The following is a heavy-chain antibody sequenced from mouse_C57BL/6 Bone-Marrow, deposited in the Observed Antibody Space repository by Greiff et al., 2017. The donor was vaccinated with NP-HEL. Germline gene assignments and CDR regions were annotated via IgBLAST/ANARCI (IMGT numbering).Heavy chain of an antibody. CDR1: GYTFTDYY. Sequence: VKLMESGAELVRPGASVKLSCKASGYTFTDYYINWVKQRPGQGLEWIARIYPGSGNTYYNEKFKGKATLTAEKSSSTAYMQLSSLTSEDSAVYFCARCYYGRYAMDYWGQGTSVTVSS. CDR3: ARCYYGRYAMDY. V-gene: IGHV1-76*01. D-gene: IGHD1-1*01. CDR2: IYPGSGNT. J-gene: IGHJ4*01.